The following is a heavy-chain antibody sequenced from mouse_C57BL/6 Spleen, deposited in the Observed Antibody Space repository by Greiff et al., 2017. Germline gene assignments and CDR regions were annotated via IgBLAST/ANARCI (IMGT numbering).Heavy chain of an antibody. D-gene: IGHD2-1*01. Sequence: VQLKESGPGLVAPPQRLSIPCTVSGFSLTSYGLSWVRQPPGKGLEWLGVIWGDGSTNYPSALISRLSISKNNSKSQVFLKLNSLQTDDTATYYCAKPVYGNWGFAYWGQGTLVTVSA. CDR1: GFSLTSYG. CDR3: AKPVYGNWGFAY. CDR2: IWGDGST. V-gene: IGHV2-3*01. J-gene: IGHJ3*01.